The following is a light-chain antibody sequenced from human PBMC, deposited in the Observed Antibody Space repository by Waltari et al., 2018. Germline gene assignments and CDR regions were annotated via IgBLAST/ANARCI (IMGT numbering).Light chain of an antibody. Sequence: QSALTQPASVSGSPGQSITISSTGTSSDDGSYNLFSWYQQHPGKAPKLIIYEVSKRPSGVSNRFSGSKSGNTASLTISGLQAEDEADYFCCSYAGSSAHVVFGGGTKLTVL. V-gene: IGLV2-23*02. CDR3: CSYAGSSAHVV. J-gene: IGLJ2*01. CDR1: SSDDGSYNL. CDR2: EVS.